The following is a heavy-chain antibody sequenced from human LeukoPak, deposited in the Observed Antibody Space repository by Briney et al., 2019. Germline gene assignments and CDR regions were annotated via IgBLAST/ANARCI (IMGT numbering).Heavy chain of an antibody. V-gene: IGHV1-2*02. CDR2: INPNNGDT. J-gene: IGHJ5*01. D-gene: IGHD2-15*01. Sequence: ASVKVSCKASGDTFTPYYMHWVRQAPGHGLEWMGWINPNNGDTKYAPKFQGRVTLTRDKSNSTAYLELSRLGPDDTALYYCARDVDPYGNEGSCYDSWGQGTLVTVSS. CDR3: ARDVDPYGNEGSCYDS. CDR1: GDTFTPYY.